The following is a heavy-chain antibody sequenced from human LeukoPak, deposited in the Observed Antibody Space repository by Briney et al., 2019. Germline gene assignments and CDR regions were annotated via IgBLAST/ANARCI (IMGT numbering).Heavy chain of an antibody. J-gene: IGHJ4*02. D-gene: IGHD4-17*01. CDR2: IIPIFGTA. CDR1: GGTFSSYA. Sequence: GASVKVSCKASGGTFSSYAISWVRQAPGQGLEWMGRIIPIFGTANYAQKFQGRVTITTDESTSTAYMELSSLRSEDTAVYYCARGTYGDYDYWGQGTLSPSPQ. V-gene: IGHV1-69*05. CDR3: ARGTYGDYDY.